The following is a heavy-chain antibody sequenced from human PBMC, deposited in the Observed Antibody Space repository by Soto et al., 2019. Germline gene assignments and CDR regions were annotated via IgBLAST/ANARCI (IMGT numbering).Heavy chain of an antibody. CDR1: GFTFNKYA. Sequence: LRLSCTASGFTFNKYAMSWVRQAPGKGLEWVSAITDSGAASHYADSVKGRFTVSRDNSKNTLYLQMNSLRADDTAVYYCARDLSVVFDYWGQGTLVTVSS. D-gene: IGHD2-15*01. V-gene: IGHV3-23*01. CDR3: ARDLSVVFDY. J-gene: IGHJ4*02. CDR2: ITDSGAAS.